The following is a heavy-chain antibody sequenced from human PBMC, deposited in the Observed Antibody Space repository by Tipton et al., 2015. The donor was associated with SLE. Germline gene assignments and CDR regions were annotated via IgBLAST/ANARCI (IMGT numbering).Heavy chain of an antibody. CDR3: AGGMVRRAFDI. Sequence: TLSLTCAVSGGSISSSNWWSWVRQPPGKGLEWIGEIYHSGSTNYNPSLKSRVTISVDTSKNQFSLKLSSVTAADTAVYYCAGGMVRRAFDIWGQGTMVTVSS. CDR2: IYHSGST. D-gene: IGHD3-10*01. V-gene: IGHV4-4*02. CDR1: GGSISSSNW. J-gene: IGHJ3*02.